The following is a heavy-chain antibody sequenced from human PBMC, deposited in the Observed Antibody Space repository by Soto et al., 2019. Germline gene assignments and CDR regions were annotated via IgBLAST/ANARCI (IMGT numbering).Heavy chain of an antibody. CDR1: GFTFSTYG. Sequence: QVQLVESGGGVVQPGRSLRLSCAASGFTFSTYGIHWVRQAPGKGLEWVSVIWYEGSYKFYADSVKGRFTISRDNNKNTLFLQLKNLRAEDPAVYYCWRARYYDSSGYYSAFDYWGQGTLVTVSS. D-gene: IGHD3-22*01. CDR2: IWYEGSYK. V-gene: IGHV3-33*01. CDR3: WRARYYDSSGYYSAFDY. J-gene: IGHJ4*02.